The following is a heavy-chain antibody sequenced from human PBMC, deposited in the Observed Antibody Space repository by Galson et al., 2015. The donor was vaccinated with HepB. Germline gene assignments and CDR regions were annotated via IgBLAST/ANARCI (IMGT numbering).Heavy chain of an antibody. D-gene: IGHD2-2*02. CDR2: IWYDGSNK. CDR3: ARHYCSSTSCYTVINAFDI. CDR1: GFTFSGYG. Sequence: SLRLSCAASGFTFSGYGMHWVRQAPGKGLEWVAVIWYDGSNKYYADSVKGRFTISRDNSKNTLYLQMNSLRAEDTAVYYCARHYCSSTSCYTVINAFDIWGQGTMVTVSS. V-gene: IGHV3-33*01. J-gene: IGHJ3*02.